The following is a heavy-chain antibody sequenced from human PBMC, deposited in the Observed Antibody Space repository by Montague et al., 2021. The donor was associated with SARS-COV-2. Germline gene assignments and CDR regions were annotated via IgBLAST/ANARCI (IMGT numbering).Heavy chain of an antibody. CDR2: N. V-gene: IGHV6-1*01. J-gene: IGHJ4*02. D-gene: IGHD3-9*01. CDR3: VRYSDWFYFDF. Sequence: NDYAPSVRGRLTVNPDASKNEFSLELNYVTPEDTAVYYCVRYSDWFYFDFWGQGTLVTVSS.